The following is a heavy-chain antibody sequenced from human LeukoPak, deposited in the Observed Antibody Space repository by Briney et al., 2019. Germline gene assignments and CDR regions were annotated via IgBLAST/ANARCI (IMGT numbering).Heavy chain of an antibody. CDR3: ARDDWGFDP. V-gene: IGHV3-30*04. J-gene: IGHJ5*02. CDR1: GFTFSDYA. D-gene: IGHD2-21*01. CDR2: ISYDGRNK. Sequence: GRSLRLSCPASGFTFSDYAMHWVRQAPGKGLEWVAFISYDGRNKYYADSVKGRFTISRDNSKNTLYLQMNSLRAEDTAVFYCARDDWGFDPWGQGTLVTVSS.